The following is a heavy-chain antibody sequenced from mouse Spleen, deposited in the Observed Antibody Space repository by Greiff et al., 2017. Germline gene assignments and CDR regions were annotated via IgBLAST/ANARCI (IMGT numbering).Heavy chain of an antibody. J-gene: IGHJ3*01. CDR3: AYYDGYYERFAY. CDR1: GYTFTDYN. CDR2: INPNNGGT. Sequence: EVQLQQSGPELVKPGASVKMSCKASGYTFTDYNMHWVKQSHGKSLEWIGYINPNNGGTSYNQKFKGKATLTVNKSSSTAYMELRSLTSEDSAVYYCAYYDGYYERFAYWGQGTLVTVSA. D-gene: IGHD2-3*01. V-gene: IGHV1-22*01.